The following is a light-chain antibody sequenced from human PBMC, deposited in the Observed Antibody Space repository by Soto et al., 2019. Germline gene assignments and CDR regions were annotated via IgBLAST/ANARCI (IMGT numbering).Light chain of an antibody. CDR1: SSNVAINP. CDR3: EAWDETLDGLYV. CDR2: ETD. Sequence: VLTQPPSVSGTPGQRVTISCSGSSSNVAINPVNWYQHLPGAAPRLLIYETDRRSSGVPDRFSASKSGTSASLAISGLTSEDEADYYCEAWDETLDGLYVFGTGTKVTVL. J-gene: IGLJ1*01. V-gene: IGLV1-44*01.